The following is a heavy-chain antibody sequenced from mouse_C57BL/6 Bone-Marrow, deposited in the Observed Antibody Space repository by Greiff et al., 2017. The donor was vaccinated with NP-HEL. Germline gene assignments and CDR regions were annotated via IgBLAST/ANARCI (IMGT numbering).Heavy chain of an antibody. V-gene: IGHV1-82*01. CDR1: GYAFSSSW. CDR3: AKGSLGDFDY. CDR2: IYPGDGDT. J-gene: IGHJ2*01. D-gene: IGHD4-1*01. Sequence: QVQLKESGPELVKPGASVKISCKASGYAFSSSWMNWVKQRPGKGLEWIGRIYPGDGDTNYNGKFKGKATLTADKSSSTAYMQLSSLTSVDSAVYVCAKGSLGDFDYWGQGTTLTVSS.